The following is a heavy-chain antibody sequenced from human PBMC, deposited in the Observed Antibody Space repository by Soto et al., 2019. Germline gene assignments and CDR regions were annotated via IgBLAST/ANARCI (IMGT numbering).Heavy chain of an antibody. V-gene: IGHV4-30-4*01. CDR1: GGSISSGDYY. D-gene: IGHD3-10*01. J-gene: IGHJ6*02. Sequence: SETLSLTCTVSGGSISSGDYYWSWIRQPPGKGLEWIGYIYYSGSTYYNPSLKSRVTISVDTSKNQFSLKLSSVTAADTAVYYCWGKVWFGDGYYGMDVWGQGTTVTVSS. CDR2: IYYSGST. CDR3: WGKVWFGDGYYGMDV.